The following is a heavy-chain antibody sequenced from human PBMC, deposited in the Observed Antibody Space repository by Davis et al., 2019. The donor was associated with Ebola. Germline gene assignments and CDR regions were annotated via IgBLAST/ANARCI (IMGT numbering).Heavy chain of an antibody. CDR3: ARGPSTGNSFSY. V-gene: IGHV3-7*01. CDR2: IKQDGSEK. CDR1: GFTFSNAW. D-gene: IGHD6-13*01. Sequence: PGGSLRLSCAASGFTFSNAWMSWVRQAPGKGLEWVTNIKQDGSEKYYVDSVKGRFTISRDNAKNSLYLQMNSLRAEDTAVYYCARGPSTGNSFSYWGQGTLVTVSS. J-gene: IGHJ4*02.